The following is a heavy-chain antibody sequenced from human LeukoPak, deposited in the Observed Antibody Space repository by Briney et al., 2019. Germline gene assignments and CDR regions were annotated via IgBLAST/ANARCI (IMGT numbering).Heavy chain of an antibody. J-gene: IGHJ4*02. CDR1: GFTFSSYA. V-gene: IGHV3-30*04. D-gene: IGHD4-17*01. CDR2: ISYDGSNK. CDR3: WATVTGEVIVELDY. Sequence: PGRSLRLSCAASGFTFSSYAMHWVRQAPGKGLEWVAVISYDGSNKYYADSVKGRFTISRDNSKNTLYLQMNILRAEDTAVYYWWATVTGEVIVELDYWGQGTLVTVSS.